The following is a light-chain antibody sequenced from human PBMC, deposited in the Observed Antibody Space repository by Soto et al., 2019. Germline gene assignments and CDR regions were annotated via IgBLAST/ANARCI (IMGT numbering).Light chain of an antibody. J-gene: IGLJ2*01. CDR3: CSYAGATAV. CDR2: DVS. Sequence: QSALTQPRSVSGSPGQSVTISCTGTSSDVGGYNYVSWYQQHPGKAPKLMIYDVSKRPSWVPDRFSGSKSGNTASLTISGLQAEDEADYYCCSYAGATAVFGGGTKVTVL. V-gene: IGLV2-11*01. CDR1: SSDVGGYNY.